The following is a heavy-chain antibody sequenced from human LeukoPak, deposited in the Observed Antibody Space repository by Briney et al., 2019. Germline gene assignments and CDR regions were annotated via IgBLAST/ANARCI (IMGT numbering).Heavy chain of an antibody. CDR2: IYTSGST. Sequence: SETLSLTCTVSGGSISSYYWSWIRQPAGKGLEWIGRIYTSGSTNYNPSLKSRVTISVDTSKNQFSLKLSSVTAADTAVYYCVLDYGDYAFDYWGQGTLVTVSS. J-gene: IGHJ4*02. V-gene: IGHV4-4*07. CDR1: GGSISSYY. D-gene: IGHD4-17*01. CDR3: VLDYGDYAFDY.